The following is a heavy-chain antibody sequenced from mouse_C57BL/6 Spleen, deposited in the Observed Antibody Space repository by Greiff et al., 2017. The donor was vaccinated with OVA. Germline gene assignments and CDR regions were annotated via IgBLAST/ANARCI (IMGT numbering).Heavy chain of an antibody. CDR1: GYAFSSYW. V-gene: IGHV1-80*01. CDR3: ARRDSSGYCYFDY. Sequence: QVQLQQSGAELVKPGASVKISCKASGYAFSSYWMNWVQQRPGKGLEWIGQIYPGDGDTNYNGKFKGKATLTADKSSSTAYMQLSSLTSEDSAVDFYARRDSSGYCYFDYWGQGTTLTVSS. J-gene: IGHJ2*01. CDR2: IYPGDGDT. D-gene: IGHD3-2*01.